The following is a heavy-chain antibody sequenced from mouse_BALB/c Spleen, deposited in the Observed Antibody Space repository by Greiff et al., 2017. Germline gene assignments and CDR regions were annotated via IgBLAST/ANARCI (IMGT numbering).Heavy chain of an antibody. V-gene: IGHV1-15*01. D-gene: IGHD2-3*01. CDR1: GFNIKDTY. CDR3: TRGGYYSSWFAY. J-gene: IGHJ3*01. Sequence: QVQLKQSGAELVKPGASVKLSCTASGFNIKDTYMHWVKQRPEQGLEWIGAIDPETGGTAYNQKFKGKATLTADKSSSTAYMELRSLTSEDSAVYYCTRGGYYSSWFAYWGQGTLVTVSA. CDR2: IDPETGGT.